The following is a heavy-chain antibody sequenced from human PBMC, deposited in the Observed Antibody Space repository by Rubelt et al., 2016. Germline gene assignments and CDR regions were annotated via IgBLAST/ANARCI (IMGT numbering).Heavy chain of an antibody. D-gene: IGHD6-19*01. CDR2: ISWNSGSI. Sequence: VSGISWNSGSIGYADSVKGRFTISRDNAKNSLYLQMNSLRAEDTALYYCAKWVSSGWYRGRSPDEGDYWGQGTLVTVSS. J-gene: IGHJ4*02. V-gene: IGHV3-9*01. CDR3: AKWVSSGWYRGRSPDEGDY.